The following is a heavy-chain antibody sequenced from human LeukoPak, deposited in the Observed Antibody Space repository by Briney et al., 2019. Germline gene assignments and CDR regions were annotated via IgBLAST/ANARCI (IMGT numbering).Heavy chain of an antibody. J-gene: IGHJ4*02. CDR3: AKDLLGQWPTVFDY. CDR1: GFTFSSYS. Sequence: GGSLRLSCAASGFTFSSYSMNWVRQAPGKGLEWVPYISSSSSTIYYADSVKGRFTISRDNAKNSLYLQMNSLRAEDTAVYYCAKDLLGQWPTVFDYWGQGTLVTVSS. D-gene: IGHD6-19*01. V-gene: IGHV3-48*04. CDR2: ISSSSSTI.